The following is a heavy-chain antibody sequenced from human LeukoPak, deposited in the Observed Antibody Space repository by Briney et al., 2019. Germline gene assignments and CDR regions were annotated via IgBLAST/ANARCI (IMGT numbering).Heavy chain of an antibody. J-gene: IGHJ4*02. Sequence: GGSLRLSCAASGFTVSSNYMSWVRQAPGKGLEWVSVIYSGGSTYYADSVKGRFTISRDNSKNTLYLQMNSLRAEDAAVYYCARDRDSSGYEYYFDYWGQGTLVTVSS. CDR1: GFTVSSNY. CDR2: IYSGGST. CDR3: ARDRDSSGYEYYFDY. V-gene: IGHV3-66*01. D-gene: IGHD3-22*01.